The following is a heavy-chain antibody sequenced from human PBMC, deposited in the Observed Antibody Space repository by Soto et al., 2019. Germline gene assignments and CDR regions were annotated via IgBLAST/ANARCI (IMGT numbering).Heavy chain of an antibody. D-gene: IGHD6-19*01. J-gene: IGHJ5*02. CDR1: GASMTSSHW. V-gene: IGHV4-4*02. CDR2: IYHTGSA. CDR3: ARRTTGSGWYPMFDT. Sequence: QVQLQESGPGLVKPSGTLSLTCAVSGASMTSSHWWSWVRQPPGKGLEWIGEIYHTGSADYKPSLESRVTISVDKSKKRFSLILTSVTAADTATYYCARRTTGSGWYPMFDTWGQGALVTVSS.